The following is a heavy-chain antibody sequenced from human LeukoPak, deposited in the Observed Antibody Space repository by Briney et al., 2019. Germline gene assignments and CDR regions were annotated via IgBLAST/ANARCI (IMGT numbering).Heavy chain of an antibody. D-gene: IGHD6-13*01. V-gene: IGHV1-2*02. Sequence: ASVKVSCKASGYTFTGYYMHWVRQAPGQGLEWMGWINTNSGGTNYAQKFQGRVTMTRDTSISTAYMELSRLRSDDTAVYYCARDSELVIAAAGNYYMDVWGKGTTVTVSS. J-gene: IGHJ6*03. CDR3: ARDSELVIAAAGNYYMDV. CDR2: INTNSGGT. CDR1: GYTFTGYY.